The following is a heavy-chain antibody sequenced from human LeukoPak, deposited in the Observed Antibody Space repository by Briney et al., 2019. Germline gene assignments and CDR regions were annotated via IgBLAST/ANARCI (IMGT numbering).Heavy chain of an antibody. V-gene: IGHV4-39*07. J-gene: IGHJ4*02. D-gene: IGHD4-23*01. Sequence: SETLSLTCTVSGGSISSSRYYWGWIRQPPGRGLEWIGSIYYSGSTYYNPSLKSRVTISVDTSKNQFSLKLSSVTAADTAVYYCARAQPLRWLDYWGQGTLVTVSS. CDR3: ARAQPLRWLDY. CDR2: IYYSGST. CDR1: GGSISSSRYY.